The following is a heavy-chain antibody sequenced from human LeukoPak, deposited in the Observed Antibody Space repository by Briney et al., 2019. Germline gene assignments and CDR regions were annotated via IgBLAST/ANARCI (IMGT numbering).Heavy chain of an antibody. J-gene: IGHJ2*01. CDR3: ARVNRPTYYYDSSGYSWYFDV. V-gene: IGHV1-69*05. Sequence: SVKVSCKASGGTFSSYAISWVRQAPGHGLEWLGGIIPLFGTTFYAENFQGRATITTDESTSTVYMELRGLRFEDTAVYYCARVNRPTYYYDSSGYSWYFDVWGRGTLVTVSS. CDR2: IIPLFGTT. D-gene: IGHD3-22*01. CDR1: GGTFSSYA.